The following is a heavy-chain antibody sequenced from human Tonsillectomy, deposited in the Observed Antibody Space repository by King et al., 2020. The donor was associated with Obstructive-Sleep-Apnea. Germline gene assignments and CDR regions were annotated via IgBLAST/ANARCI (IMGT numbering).Heavy chain of an antibody. CDR1: GGSFSGYH. D-gene: IGHD3-10*01. CDR2: INHSGRT. CDR3: ARRYYGSGSYSPFDY. Sequence: VQLQQWGAGLLKPSETLSLTCAVYGGSFSGYHWSWIRQPPGKGLEWSWEINHSGRTNYNPSLKSRVTILVDTSKNQFSLNLSSVTAADTAVYYCARRYYGSGSYSPFDYWGQGNLVTVSS. V-gene: IGHV4-34*01. J-gene: IGHJ4*02.